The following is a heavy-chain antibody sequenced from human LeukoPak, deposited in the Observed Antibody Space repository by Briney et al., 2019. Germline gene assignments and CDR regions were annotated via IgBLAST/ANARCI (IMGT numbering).Heavy chain of an antibody. CDR3: AKLPREYCSSTSCPNWFDT. V-gene: IGHV3-23*01. D-gene: IGHD2-2*01. J-gene: IGHJ5*02. CDR2: LSASGGTT. CDR1: GFTFSSYA. Sequence: GGSLRLSCAASGFTFSSYAMSWVCQAPGKGLEWVSALSASGGTTYYADSVKGRFTTSRDNSKNTLYLQMNSLRAGDTAVYYCAKLPREYCSSTSCPNWFDTWGQGTLVTVSS.